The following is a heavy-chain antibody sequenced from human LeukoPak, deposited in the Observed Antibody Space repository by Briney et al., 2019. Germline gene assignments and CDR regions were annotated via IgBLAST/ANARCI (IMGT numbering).Heavy chain of an antibody. CDR1: GGTFSSYA. CDR3: ARDRLTAAAGFFAY. V-gene: IGHV1-69*04. CDR2: IIPILGIA. J-gene: IGHJ4*02. Sequence: ASVKVSCKASGGTFSSYAISWVRQAPGQGLEWMGRIIPILGIANYAQKFQGRVTITADKSTSTAYMELSSLRSEDTAVYYCARDRLTAAAGFFAYWGQGTLVTVSS. D-gene: IGHD6-13*01.